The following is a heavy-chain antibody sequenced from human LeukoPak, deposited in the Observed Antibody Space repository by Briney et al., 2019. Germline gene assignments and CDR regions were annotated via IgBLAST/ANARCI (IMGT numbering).Heavy chain of an antibody. CDR1: GGSINNGGYY. CDR2: IYYSGSS. Sequence: PSETLSLTCTVSGGSINNGGYYWSWIRQHPGKGLEWTGYIYYSGSSYYNPSLRSRVTISVDTSKNHFSLKLSSVTAADTATYYCVRQGANSGYYLFDYWGQGHLVIVSS. D-gene: IGHD3-22*01. CDR3: VRQGANSGYYLFDY. V-gene: IGHV4-31*03. J-gene: IGHJ4*02.